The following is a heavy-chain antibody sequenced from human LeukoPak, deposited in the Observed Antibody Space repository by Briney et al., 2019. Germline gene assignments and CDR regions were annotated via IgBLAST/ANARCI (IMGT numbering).Heavy chain of an antibody. CDR3: AREHYYDSSGYYPDY. D-gene: IGHD3-22*01. CDR2: IYYSGST. J-gene: IGHJ4*02. V-gene: IGHV4-39*07. CDR1: GDSISSSSYY. Sequence: PSETLSLTCTVSGDSISSSSYYWGWIRQPPGKGLEWIGSIYYSGSTYYNPSLKSRVTISVDTSKNQFSLKLSSVTAADTAVYYCAREHYYDSSGYYPDYWGQGTLVTVSS.